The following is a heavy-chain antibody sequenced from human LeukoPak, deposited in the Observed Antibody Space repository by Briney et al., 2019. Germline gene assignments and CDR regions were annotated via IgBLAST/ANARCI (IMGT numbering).Heavy chain of an antibody. CDR3: ARAGPYDSSGYYYKYYYYMDV. V-gene: IGHV4-61*02. CDR1: GGSISSGSYY. D-gene: IGHD3-22*01. J-gene: IGHJ6*03. Sequence: SQTLSLTCTVSGGSISSGSYYWSRIRQPARKGLEWIGRIYTSGSTNYNPSLKSRVTMSVDTSKNQFSLKLSSVTAADTAVYYCARAGPYDSSGYYYKYYYYMDVWGKGTTVTISS. CDR2: IYTSGST.